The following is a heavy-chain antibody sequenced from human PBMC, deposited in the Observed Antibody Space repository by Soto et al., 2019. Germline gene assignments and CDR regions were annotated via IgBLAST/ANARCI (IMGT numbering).Heavy chain of an antibody. CDR2: IKSKTDGGTT. J-gene: IGHJ6*02. CDR3: TTGKITIFGVVIMRSHYYGMDV. V-gene: IGHV3-15*07. D-gene: IGHD3-3*01. Sequence: GGSLRLSCAASGFTFSNAWMNWVRQAPGKGLEWVGRIKSKTDGGTTDYAAPVKGRFTISRDDSKNTLYLQMNSLKTEDTAVYYCTTGKITIFGVVIMRSHYYGMDVWGQGTTVTVSS. CDR1: GFTFSNAW.